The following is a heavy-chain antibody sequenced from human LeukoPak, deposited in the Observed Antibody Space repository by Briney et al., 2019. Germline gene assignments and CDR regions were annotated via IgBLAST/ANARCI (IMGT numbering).Heavy chain of an antibody. CDR1: GFTFSSYW. D-gene: IGHD3-22*01. J-gene: IGHJ3*02. V-gene: IGHV3-74*01. Sequence: GGSLRLSCAASGFTFSSYWMHWVRQAPGKGLVWVSRINSDGSSTSYADSVKGRFTISRDNAKNTLYLQMNSLRAEDTAAYYCARAGPYDSSGYYYLDAFDIWGQGTMVTVSS. CDR3: ARAGPYDSSGYYYLDAFDI. CDR2: INSDGSST.